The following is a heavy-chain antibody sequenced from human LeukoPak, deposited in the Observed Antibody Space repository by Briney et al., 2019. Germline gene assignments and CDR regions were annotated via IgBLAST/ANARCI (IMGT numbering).Heavy chain of an antibody. CDR2: ISGGGTYT. D-gene: IGHD6-13*01. Sequence: GGSLRLSCASSGFTFSDYAMTWVRQAPGRGLEWVPAISGGGTYTYYADSVKGRFTISRDNSKNTLYLQMNSLRAEDTAVYYCAKGKYSSSWYFDYWGQGTLVTVSS. CDR1: GFTFSDYA. J-gene: IGHJ4*02. V-gene: IGHV3-23*01. CDR3: AKGKYSSSWYFDY.